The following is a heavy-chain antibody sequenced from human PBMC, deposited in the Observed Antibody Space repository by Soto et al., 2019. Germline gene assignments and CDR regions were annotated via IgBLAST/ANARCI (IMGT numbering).Heavy chain of an antibody. V-gene: IGHV3-30-3*01. CDR3: ARDDEGGSYCDLGY. CDR2: ILHDGNNK. J-gene: IGHJ4*02. CDR1: GFTFSNYI. D-gene: IGHD3-10*01. Sequence: GGSLRLSCAAAGFTFSNYIMHWVRQAPGKGLEWVAIILHDGNNKYYADSVKGRFTISRDNSKNTLYLQMNSLRTEDTAIYYCARDDEGGSYCDLGYWGQGTLVTVSS.